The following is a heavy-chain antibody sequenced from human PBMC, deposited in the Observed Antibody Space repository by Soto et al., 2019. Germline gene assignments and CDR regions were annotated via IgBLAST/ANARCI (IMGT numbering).Heavy chain of an antibody. Sequence: QMQLQESGPGLVTPSQTLSLTCVVSGDSVTSDGFYWGWIRQPPGKGLEYIAYIYHRGITDSNPSLKRRLTIAVDTSKNQFSLNLASVTAADTAVYYCVRIQRDSAMGHLDYWGQGILVTVSS. J-gene: IGHJ4*02. CDR1: GDSVTSDGFY. V-gene: IGHV4-30-4*01. CDR3: VRIQRDSAMGHLDY. D-gene: IGHD5-18*01. CDR2: IYHRGIT.